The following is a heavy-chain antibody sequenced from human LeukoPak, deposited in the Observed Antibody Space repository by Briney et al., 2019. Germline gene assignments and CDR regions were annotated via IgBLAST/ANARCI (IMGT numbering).Heavy chain of an antibody. CDR1: GYSLRNARMP. Sequence: SSPTLVNTTETLTLTCTGAGYSLRNARMPGNWIRQPPGKALKWLAHIFSNHEKSYSTSLKSRLTISKATAKSQVVLTMTNMDPVDTATYYCARIYVWGSYRYIDYWGQGTLVTVSS. CDR2: IFSNHEK. D-gene: IGHD3-16*02. J-gene: IGHJ4*02. V-gene: IGHV2-26*01. CDR3: ARIYVWGSYRYIDY.